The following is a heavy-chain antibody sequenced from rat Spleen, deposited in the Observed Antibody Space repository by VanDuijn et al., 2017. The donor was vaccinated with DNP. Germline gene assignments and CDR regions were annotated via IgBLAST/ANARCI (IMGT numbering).Heavy chain of an antibody. CDR2: ISYDGSST. V-gene: IGHV5-7*01. J-gene: IGHJ3*01. CDR3: AKNSGYYFDY. CDR1: GFTFSNYH. D-gene: IGHD4-3*01. Sequence: EVHLVESGGGLVQPGRSMKLSCAASGFTFSNYHMAWVRQAPKKGLEWVATISYDGSSTYYRDSVKGRFTISRDNAKSTLYLQMDSLRSEDTATYYCAKNSGYYFDYWGQGTLVTVSS.